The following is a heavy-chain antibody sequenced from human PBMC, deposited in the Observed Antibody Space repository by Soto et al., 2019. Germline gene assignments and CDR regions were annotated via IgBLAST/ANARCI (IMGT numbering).Heavy chain of an antibody. Sequence: GASVQVSCKASGYTFTSYGISWVRQAPGQGLEWMGWISAYNGNTNYAQKLQGRVTMTTDTSTSTAYMELRSLRSDDTAVYYCARDPLDVEYPYYFDYWGQGTLVTVSS. CDR1: GYTFTSYG. D-gene: IGHD3-3*01. CDR2: ISAYNGNT. J-gene: IGHJ4*02. V-gene: IGHV1-18*01. CDR3: ARDPLDVEYPYYFDY.